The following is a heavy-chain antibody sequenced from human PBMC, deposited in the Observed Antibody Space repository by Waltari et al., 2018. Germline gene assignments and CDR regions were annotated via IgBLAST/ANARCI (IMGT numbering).Heavy chain of an antibody. CDR2: IKQDGSEK. J-gene: IGHJ4*02. V-gene: IGHV3-7*01. CDR1: GGSISSSSYY. CDR3: AREAAADH. D-gene: IGHD6-13*01. Sequence: LQLQESGPGLVKPSETLSLTCTVSGGSISSSSYYWGWVRQAPGKGLEWVANIKQDGSEKYYVDSVKGRFTISRDNAKNSLYLQMNSLRAEDTAVYYCAREAAADHWGQGTLVTVSS.